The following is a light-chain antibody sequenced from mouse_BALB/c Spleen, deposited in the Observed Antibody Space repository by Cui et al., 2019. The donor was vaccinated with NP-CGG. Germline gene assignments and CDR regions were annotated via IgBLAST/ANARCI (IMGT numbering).Light chain of an antibody. CDR1: TGAVTTSNY. CDR2: GTN. CDR3: TLWYSNHWV. J-gene: IGLJ1*01. Sequence: QAVVTQESALTTSPGETVTITCRSSTGAVTTSNYANWVQEKPDHLFTGLIGGTNNRAPGVPARFSGSLIGDKAALTIIGAQTEDEAIYFCTLWYSNHWVFGGGTKLTVL. V-gene: IGLV1*01.